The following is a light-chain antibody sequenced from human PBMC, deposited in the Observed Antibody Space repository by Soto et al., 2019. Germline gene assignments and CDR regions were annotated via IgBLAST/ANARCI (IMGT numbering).Light chain of an antibody. J-gene: IGKJ1*01. Sequence: DIQMTQSPSSLSAFVGDRVTITCRASQSISSYVNWYQQKPGKAPNNLIYSASTLQGGVPSRVSGTGSGTDFTLTISSLQPEDFSAYYCQQNYNFPRTFGQGTKVEIK. V-gene: IGKV1-39*01. CDR1: QSISSY. CDR2: SAS. CDR3: QQNYNFPRT.